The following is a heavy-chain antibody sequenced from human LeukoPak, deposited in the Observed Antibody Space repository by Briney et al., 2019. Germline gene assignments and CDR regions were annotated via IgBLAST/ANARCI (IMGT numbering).Heavy chain of an antibody. V-gene: IGHV1-69*05. CDR2: IIPIFGTA. J-gene: IGHJ4*02. Sequence: SVKVSCKASGGTFISYAISCVRQAPGQGLEWMGRIIPIFGTANYAQKFQGRVTITTDESTSTAYMELSSLRSEDTAVYYCARGGYSGSYTNFDYWGQGTLVTVSS. CDR3: ARGGYSGSYTNFDY. D-gene: IGHD1-26*01. CDR1: GGTFISYA.